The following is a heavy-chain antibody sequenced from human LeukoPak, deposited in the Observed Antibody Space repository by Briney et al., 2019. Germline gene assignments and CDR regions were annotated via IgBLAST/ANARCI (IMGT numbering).Heavy chain of an antibody. CDR3: ARALRTNWGYYDY. V-gene: IGHV4-30-2*01. J-gene: IGHJ4*02. CDR1: GGSISSGGYY. CDR2: IHHSGST. D-gene: IGHD7-27*01. Sequence: SETLSLTCTVSGGSISSGGYYWSWIRQPPGRGLEWIGYIHHSGSTYYSPSLKSRVTISVDRSKNQFSLRLNSVTAADTATYYCARALRTNWGYYDYWGQGTLVTVS.